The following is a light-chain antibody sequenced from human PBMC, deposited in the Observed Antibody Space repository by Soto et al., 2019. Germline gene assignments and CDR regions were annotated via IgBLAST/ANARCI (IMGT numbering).Light chain of an antibody. CDR1: SSNIGAGYD. Sequence: QSVLTQPPSVSGAPGQRVTISCTGSSSNIGAGYDVHWYQQLPGTAPKLLIYGNSNRPSGVPDRFSGSKSGTSASVAITGLDDDEDADYYYQSYDSSRSGVVFGGGTKLTVL. J-gene: IGLJ2*01. CDR2: GNS. V-gene: IGLV1-40*01. CDR3: QSYDSSRSGVV.